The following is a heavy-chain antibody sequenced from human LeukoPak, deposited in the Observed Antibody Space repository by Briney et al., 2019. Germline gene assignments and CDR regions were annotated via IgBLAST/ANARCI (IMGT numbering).Heavy chain of an antibody. J-gene: IGHJ4*02. Sequence: PSETLSLTCAVYGGSFSGYYWSWIRQPPGKGLEWIGEINHSGSTNYNPSLKSRVTISVDTSKNQFSLKLSSVTAADTAVYYCARGPTRYDSSGYVYVFDYWGQGTLVTVSS. CDR1: GGSFSGYY. D-gene: IGHD3-22*01. CDR2: INHSGST. CDR3: ARGPTRYDSSGYVYVFDY. V-gene: IGHV4-34*01.